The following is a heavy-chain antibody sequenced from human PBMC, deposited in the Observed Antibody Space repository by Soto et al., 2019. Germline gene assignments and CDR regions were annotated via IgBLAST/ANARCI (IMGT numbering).Heavy chain of an antibody. CDR2: IYHSGST. CDR1: SGSISSSNW. CDR3: ARVQYCSGGSCYAFDI. V-gene: IGHV4-4*02. Sequence: SETLSLTCAVSSGSISSSNWWSWVRQPPGKGLEWIGEIYHSGSTNYNPSLKSRVTISVDKSKNQFSLKLSSVTAADTAVYYCARVQYCSGGSCYAFDIWGQGTMVTVSS. D-gene: IGHD2-15*01. J-gene: IGHJ3*02.